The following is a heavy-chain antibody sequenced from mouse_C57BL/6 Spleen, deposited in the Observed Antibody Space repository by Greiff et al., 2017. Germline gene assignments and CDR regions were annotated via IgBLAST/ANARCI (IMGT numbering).Heavy chain of an antibody. V-gene: IGHV3-6*01. CDR2: ISYDGSN. Sequence: ESGPGLVKPSQSLSLTCSVTGYSITSGYYWNWIRQFPGNKLEWMGYISYDGSNNYNPSLKNRISITRDTSKNQFFLKLNSVTTEDTATYYCARPALDGGFAYWGQGTLVTVSA. CDR1: GYSITSGYY. J-gene: IGHJ3*01. CDR3: ARPALDGGFAY.